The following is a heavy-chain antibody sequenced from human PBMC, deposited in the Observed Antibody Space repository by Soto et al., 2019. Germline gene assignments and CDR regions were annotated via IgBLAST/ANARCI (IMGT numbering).Heavy chain of an antibody. CDR3: ARYAVTTVPGWFDP. D-gene: IGHD4-17*01. Sequence: QVQLQESGPGLVKPSETLSLTCTVSGGSISSYYWSWIRQPPGKGLEWIGYIYYSGSTNYNPSLKSRVTITVDTSKNQFSLKLSSVTAADTAVYYCARYAVTTVPGWFDPWGQGTLVTVSS. V-gene: IGHV4-59*01. CDR2: IYYSGST. J-gene: IGHJ5*02. CDR1: GGSISSYY.